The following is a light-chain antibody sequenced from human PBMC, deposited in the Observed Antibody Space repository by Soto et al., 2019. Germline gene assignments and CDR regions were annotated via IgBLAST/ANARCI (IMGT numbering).Light chain of an antibody. J-gene: IGKJ4*01. CDR2: DAS. Sequence: EIVFTQSPATLSLSPGERATLSCRASQSVSSYLAWYQQKPGQAPRLLIYDASNMATGIPARFSGSGSGTDFTLTISSLEPDDFAVYYCQQRSDWPSTFGGGTKVQIK. V-gene: IGKV3-11*01. CDR1: QSVSSY. CDR3: QQRSDWPST.